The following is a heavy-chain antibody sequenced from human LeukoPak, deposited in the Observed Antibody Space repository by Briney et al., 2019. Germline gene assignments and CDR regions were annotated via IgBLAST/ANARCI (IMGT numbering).Heavy chain of an antibody. V-gene: IGHV3-23*01. CDR3: AKRGGHYYYSSYYMDV. CDR2: ISGNGGTT. CDR1: GFTFSTYA. D-gene: IGHD3-16*01. Sequence: GGSLRLSCAASGFTFSTYAMSWVRRAPGEGLEWVSAISGNGGTTYNADSVKGRFTISRDNSGNTLYLQMDSLRAEDTAVYYCAKRGGHYYYSSYYMDVWGKGATVTVSS. J-gene: IGHJ6*03.